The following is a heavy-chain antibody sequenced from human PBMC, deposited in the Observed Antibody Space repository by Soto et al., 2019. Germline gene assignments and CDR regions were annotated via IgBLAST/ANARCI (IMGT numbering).Heavy chain of an antibody. J-gene: IGHJ5*02. CDR3: ARDRSTYGGGGTGEVKENWFDP. CDR2: AYYSGST. V-gene: IGHV4-59*01. CDR1: GGSISHYY. D-gene: IGHD2-8*01. Sequence: TLSLTCTVSGGSISHYYWSWIRQSPGKGLEWIGYAYYSGSTDYNPSLKSRVTMSVDTSKNQVSLKLNSVTTADTAVYYCARDRSTYGGGGTGEVKENWFDPWGPGTLVTVSS.